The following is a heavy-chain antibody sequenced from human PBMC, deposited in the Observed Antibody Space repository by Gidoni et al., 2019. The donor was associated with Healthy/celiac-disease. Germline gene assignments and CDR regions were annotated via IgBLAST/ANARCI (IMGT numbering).Heavy chain of an antibody. CDR2: IYSGGST. D-gene: IGHD3-22*01. CDR1: GFTVSSNY. V-gene: IGHV3-66*01. Sequence: EVQLVESGGGLVQPGGSLRLSCAASGFTVSSNYMSWVRQAPGKGLEWVSVIYSGGSTYYADSVKGRFTISRDNSKNTLYLQMNSLRAEDTAVYYCAREGPYYYDSSGYLRFFDYWGQGTLVTVSS. CDR3: AREGPYYYDSSGYLRFFDY. J-gene: IGHJ4*02.